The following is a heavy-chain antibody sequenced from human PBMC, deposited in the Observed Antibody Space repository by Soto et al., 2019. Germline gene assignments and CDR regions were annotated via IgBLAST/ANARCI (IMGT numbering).Heavy chain of an antibody. Sequence: KPSETLSLTCTVSGGSISSYYWSWIRQPPGKGLEWIGYIYYSGSTNYNPSLKSRVTISVDTSKNQFSLKLSSVTAADTAVYYCARIVRGVAAINWFDPWGQGTLVTVSS. J-gene: IGHJ5*02. CDR3: ARIVRGVAAINWFDP. D-gene: IGHD3-16*01. CDR2: IYYSGST. V-gene: IGHV4-59*01. CDR1: GGSISSYY.